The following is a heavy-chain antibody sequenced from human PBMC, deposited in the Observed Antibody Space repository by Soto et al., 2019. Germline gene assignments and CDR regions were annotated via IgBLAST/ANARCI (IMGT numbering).Heavy chain of an antibody. CDR2: IYYSGST. J-gene: IGHJ6*02. Sequence: SETLSLTCTVSGGSISSYYWSWIRQPPGKGLEWIGYIYYSGSTNYNPSLKSRVTISVDTSKNQFSLKLSSVTAADTAVYYCARVSYGSGSLSTYYYFGMDVWGQGTTVTVSS. CDR1: GGSISSYY. D-gene: IGHD3-10*01. V-gene: IGHV4-59*01. CDR3: ARVSYGSGSLSTYYYFGMDV.